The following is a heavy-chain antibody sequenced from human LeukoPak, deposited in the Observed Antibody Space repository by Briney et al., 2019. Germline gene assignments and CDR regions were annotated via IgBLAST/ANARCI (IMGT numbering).Heavy chain of an antibody. CDR2: IYSGGST. V-gene: IGHV3-66*01. D-gene: IGHD1-26*01. CDR3: ARGPQGKSGSPPYYFDY. J-gene: IGHJ4*02. Sequence: GGSLRLSCAASGFTVSGNYMNWVRQAPGKGLEWISVIYSGGSTYYTDSVKGRFTISRDNSKNTLYLQMNSLRAEDTAVYYCARGPQGKSGSPPYYFDYWGQGTLVTVSS. CDR1: GFTVSGNY.